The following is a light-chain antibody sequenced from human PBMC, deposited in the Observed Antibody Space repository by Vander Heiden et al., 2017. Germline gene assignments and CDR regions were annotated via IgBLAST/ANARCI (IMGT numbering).Light chain of an antibody. CDR1: SSDVGGYNY. V-gene: IGLV2-14*04. CDR2: DVS. CDR3: SSYTSSSTLEGVV. J-gene: IGLJ2*01. Sequence: TISCTGTSSDVGGYNYVSWYQQHPGKAPKLMIYDVSNRPSGVSNRFSGSKSGNTASLTISGLQAEDEADYYCSSYTSSSTLEGVVFGGGTKLTGL.